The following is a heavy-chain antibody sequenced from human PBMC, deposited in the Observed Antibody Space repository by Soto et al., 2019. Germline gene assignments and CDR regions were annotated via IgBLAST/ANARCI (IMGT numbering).Heavy chain of an antibody. J-gene: IGHJ6*02. CDR3: AKEWGVGAVTTSYYGMDV. Sequence: EVQLLESGGGLVQPGGSLRLSCAASGFTFSSYAMSWVRQAPGKGLEWVSTISGSGGSTYFADSVKGRFTISRDNSKYTLYLQMNSLTAEDTAVYFCAKEWGVGAVTTSYYGMDVWGQGTTVHVSS. CDR1: GFTFSSYA. D-gene: IGHD4-17*01. CDR2: ISGSGGST. V-gene: IGHV3-23*01.